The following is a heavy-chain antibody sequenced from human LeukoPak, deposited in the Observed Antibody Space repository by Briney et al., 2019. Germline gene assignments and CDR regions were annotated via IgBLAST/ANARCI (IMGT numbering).Heavy chain of an antibody. J-gene: IGHJ4*02. Sequence: SCKASGYTFTSYAMSWVRQAPGKGLEWVSAISGSGGSTYYADSVKGRFTISRDSSKNTLYLQMNSLRAEDTAVYYCAKDRPGYCTNGVCFNFDYWGQGTLVTVSS. V-gene: IGHV3-23*01. D-gene: IGHD2-8*01. CDR2: ISGSGGST. CDR3: AKDRPGYCTNGVCFNFDY. CDR1: GYTFTSYA.